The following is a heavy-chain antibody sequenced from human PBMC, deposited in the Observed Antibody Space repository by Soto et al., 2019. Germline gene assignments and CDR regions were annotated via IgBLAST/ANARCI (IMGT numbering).Heavy chain of an antibody. CDR3: ARGTGTYYYYYGMDV. CDR1: GGTSSSYA. V-gene: IGHV1-69*13. Sequence: SVKVSCKASGGTSSSYAISWVRQAPGQGLEWMGGIIPIFGTANYAQKFQGRVTITADESTSTAYMELSSLRSEDTAVYYCARGTGTYYYYYGMDVWGQGTTVSVSS. J-gene: IGHJ6*02. D-gene: IGHD1-1*01. CDR2: IIPIFGTA.